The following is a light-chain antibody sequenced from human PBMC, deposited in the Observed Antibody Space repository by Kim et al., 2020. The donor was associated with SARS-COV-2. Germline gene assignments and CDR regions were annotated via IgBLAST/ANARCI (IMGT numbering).Light chain of an antibody. CDR3: CSYTTTNTSV. CDR1: TSDIGAYDF. CDR2: DVT. V-gene: IGLV2-14*03. J-gene: IGLJ2*01. Sequence: QSALTQPASVSGSPGQSITISCAGTTSDIGAYDFVSWYQHHAGKVPKLIIYDVTNRPSGVSSHFSGSKSGNTASLTISGLQAEDEADYFCCSYTTTNTSVFGGGPKVTVL.